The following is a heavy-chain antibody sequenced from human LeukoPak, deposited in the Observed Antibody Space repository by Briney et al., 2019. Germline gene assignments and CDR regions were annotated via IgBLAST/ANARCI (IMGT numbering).Heavy chain of an antibody. V-gene: IGHV3-7*03. CDR1: GFTFSRSW. D-gene: IGHD6-13*01. Sequence: PGGSLRLSCAASGFTFSRSWMSWVRQPPGKGLEWVANISLDGSTKYHMDSVKGRFTISRDNAKDSLYLEMSRLRDDDTAMYYCATGASGSWDFGGQGTLVTVSS. CDR2: ISLDGSTK. CDR3: ATGASGSWDF. J-gene: IGHJ4*02.